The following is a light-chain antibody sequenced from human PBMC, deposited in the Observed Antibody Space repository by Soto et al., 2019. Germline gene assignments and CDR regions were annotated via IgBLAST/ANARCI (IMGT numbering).Light chain of an antibody. J-gene: IGKJ3*01. CDR1: QSVSSSY. Sequence: EIVLTQSPGTLSLSPGERATLSCRASQSVSSSYLAWYQQKPGQAPRLLIYGASSRATGIPDRFSGSGSGTDFTLTISRLEPEDFAVSYCQQYGSSPPKFTFGPGTKVDIK. V-gene: IGKV3-20*01. CDR3: QQYGSSPPKFT. CDR2: GAS.